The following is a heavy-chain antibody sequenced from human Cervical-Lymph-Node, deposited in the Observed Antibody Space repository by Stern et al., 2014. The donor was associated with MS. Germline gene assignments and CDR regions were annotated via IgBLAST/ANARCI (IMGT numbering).Heavy chain of an antibody. D-gene: IGHD6-19*01. Sequence: EVQLVQSAAEVKKPGESLKISCKTSGSYFVNFWIGWVRQVPGKGLEWMGIIYPGASETDMNSSFQGQVTRSVDQSINTAYLQWASLKASDTAIYYCARKRVYSSTASDDAFDIWGQGTVVTVSS. J-gene: IGHJ3*02. V-gene: IGHV5-51*01. CDR3: ARKRVYSSTASDDAFDI. CDR2: IYPGASET. CDR1: GSYFVNFW.